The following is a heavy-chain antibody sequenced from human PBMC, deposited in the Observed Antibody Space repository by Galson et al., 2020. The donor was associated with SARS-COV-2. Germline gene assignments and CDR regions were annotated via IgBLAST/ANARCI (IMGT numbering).Heavy chain of an antibody. CDR1: GFTFSRYR. D-gene: IGHD4-17*01. V-gene: IGHV3-7*04. J-gene: IGHJ4*02. CDR3: ARDLGLVTTCYFDY. CDR2: INQDGSDQ. Sequence: GGSLRLTCAASGFTFSRYRMSWVRQAPGKGLEWVATINQDGSDQNYVDSVKGRFTISRDNAKNSLYLQMNSLRAEDTAVYSCARDLGLVTTCYFDYWGQGNLVTVSS.